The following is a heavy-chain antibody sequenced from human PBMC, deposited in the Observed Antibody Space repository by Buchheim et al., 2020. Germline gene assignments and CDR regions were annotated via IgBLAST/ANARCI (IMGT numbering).Heavy chain of an antibody. Sequence: QVQLQESGPGLGKPSQTLSLTCTVSGGSISSGGYYWSWIRQHPGKGLEWIGYIYYSGSTYYNPSLKSRVTISVDTSKNQFSLKLSSGTAADPAVYYCARAGYCSSTSCPRVGNWFDPWGQGTL. D-gene: IGHD2-2*01. J-gene: IGHJ5*02. CDR2: IYYSGST. V-gene: IGHV4-31*03. CDR1: GGSISSGGYY. CDR3: ARAGYCSSTSCPRVGNWFDP.